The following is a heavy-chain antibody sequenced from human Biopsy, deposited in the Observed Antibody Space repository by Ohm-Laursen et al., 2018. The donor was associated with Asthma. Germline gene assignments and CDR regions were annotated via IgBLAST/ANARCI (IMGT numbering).Heavy chain of an antibody. CDR2: LIPVLGTP. D-gene: IGHD5-12*01. CDR3: ARGYSGSDRIVYYYSGLEV. V-gene: IGHV1-69*01. Sequence: SSVKVSCKVSGDSFSNYAISWVRQAPGQGLEWMGGLIPVLGTPDHAQMFEGRVTITADESASTAYMELSSLSSEDTAVYYCARGYSGSDRIVYYYSGLEVWGQGTTVTVSS. J-gene: IGHJ6*02. CDR1: GDSFSNYA.